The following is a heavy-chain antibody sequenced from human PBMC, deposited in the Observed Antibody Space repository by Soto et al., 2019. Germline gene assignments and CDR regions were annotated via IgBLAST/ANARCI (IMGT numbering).Heavy chain of an antibody. CDR2: ISAYNGNT. CDR3: ARTYDILTGYYNRGWFDP. CDR1: GYTFTSYG. V-gene: IGHV1-18*01. J-gene: IGHJ5*02. Sequence: QVQLVQSRAEVKKPGASVKVSCKASGYTFTSYGISWVRQAPGQGLEWMGWISAYNGNTNYAQKLQGRVTMTTDTSTSTAYMELRSLRSDDTAVYYCARTYDILTGYYNRGWFDPWGQGTLVTVSS. D-gene: IGHD3-9*01.